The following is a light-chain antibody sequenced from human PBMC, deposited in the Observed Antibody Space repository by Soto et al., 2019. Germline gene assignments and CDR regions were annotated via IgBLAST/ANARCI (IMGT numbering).Light chain of an antibody. J-gene: IGLJ2*01. V-gene: IGLV2-14*01. CDR1: SSDVGGYNY. Sequence: QSALTQPASVSGSPGQSITISCTGTSSDVGGYNYVSWYQQHPGKAPKLMIYDVSNQPSGVSNRFSGSKSGNTASLTISGLQAEDEADYYCSSYTSSSTPGVFGGGTKLTVL. CDR3: SSYTSSSTPGV. CDR2: DVS.